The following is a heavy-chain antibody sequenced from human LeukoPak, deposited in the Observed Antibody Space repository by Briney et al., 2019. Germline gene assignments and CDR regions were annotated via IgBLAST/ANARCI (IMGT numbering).Heavy chain of an antibody. Sequence: GASLRLSCAASGFTFSSYAMHWVRQAPGKGLEWVAVISYDGSNKYYADSVKGRFTISRDNSKNTLYLQMNSLRAEDTAVYYCARVGGLGAFDIWGQGTMVTVSS. V-gene: IGHV3-30*04. J-gene: IGHJ3*02. D-gene: IGHD3-16*01. CDR1: GFTFSSYA. CDR3: ARVGGLGAFDI. CDR2: ISYDGSNK.